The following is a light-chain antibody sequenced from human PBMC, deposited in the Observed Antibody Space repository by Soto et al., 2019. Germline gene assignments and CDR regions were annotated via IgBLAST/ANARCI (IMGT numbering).Light chain of an antibody. CDR2: AAS. CDR1: QSISSH. CDR3: QQLRMYPST. J-gene: IGKJ4*01. V-gene: IGKV1-39*01. Sequence: DIQMTQSPSSLSAAVGDRFTITCRASQSISSHLNWYQQKPGKAPKLLIYAASSLQSGVPSRFSGSGSGTDFALTITSLQAEDFATYYCQQLRMYPSTFGGGTKVDI.